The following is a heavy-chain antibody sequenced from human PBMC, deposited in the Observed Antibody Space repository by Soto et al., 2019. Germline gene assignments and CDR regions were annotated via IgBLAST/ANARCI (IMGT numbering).Heavy chain of an antibody. Sequence: QVQLVESGGGVVQPGRSLRLSCAASGFTFSSYGMHWVRQAPGKGLEWVAVISYDGSNKYYADSVKGRFTISRDNSKNTLYLQMNSLRAEDTAVYYCAKGAVTAIQSDLDYWGQGTLVTVSS. CDR1: GFTFSSYG. CDR3: AKGAVTAIQSDLDY. J-gene: IGHJ4*02. CDR2: ISYDGSNK. D-gene: IGHD2-21*02. V-gene: IGHV3-30*18.